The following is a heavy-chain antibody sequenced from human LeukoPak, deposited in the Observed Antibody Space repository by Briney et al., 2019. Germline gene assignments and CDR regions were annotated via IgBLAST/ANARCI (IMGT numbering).Heavy chain of an antibody. CDR1: GFTFSSYS. D-gene: IGHD6-13*01. J-gene: IGHJ6*02. V-gene: IGHV3-7*03. CDR2: IKEDGSEK. Sequence: GGSLRLSCAASGFTFSSYSMNWVRQAPGQGLEWVASIKEDGSEKHYVDSVKGRFTISRDSAQNTLYLQMNSLRTEDTAVYYCARDIASAFYYGLDLWGQGTTVTVSS. CDR3: ARDIASAFYYGLDL.